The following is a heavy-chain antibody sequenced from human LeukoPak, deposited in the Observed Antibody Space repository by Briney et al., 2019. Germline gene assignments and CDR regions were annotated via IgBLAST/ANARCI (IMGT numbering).Heavy chain of an antibody. D-gene: IGHD6-13*01. CDR1: GFTFSSYA. CDR3: ARDQSSSWSRRYFQH. CDR2: ISYDGSNK. Sequence: GGSLRLSCAASGFTFSSYAMHWVRQAPGKGLEWVAVISYDGSNKYYADSVKGRFTISRDNSKNTLYLQMNSLRAEDMAVYYCARDQSSSWSRRYFQHWGQGTLVTVSS. J-gene: IGHJ1*01. V-gene: IGHV3-30-3*01.